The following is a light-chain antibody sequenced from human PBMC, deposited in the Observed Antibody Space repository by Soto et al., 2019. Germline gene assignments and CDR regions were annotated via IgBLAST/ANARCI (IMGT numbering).Light chain of an antibody. CDR2: DVN. V-gene: IGLV2-14*03. CDR3: TSRTTSATMI. Sequence: QSALTQPASVSGSPGQSITISCTGTSSDIGAYNFVSWYQQHPGKAPKLMLYDVNIRPSGVSNRFSGSKSGNTASLTISGLQAEDEADYDCTSRTTSATMIFGGGTQLTVL. J-gene: IGLJ2*01. CDR1: SSDIGAYNF.